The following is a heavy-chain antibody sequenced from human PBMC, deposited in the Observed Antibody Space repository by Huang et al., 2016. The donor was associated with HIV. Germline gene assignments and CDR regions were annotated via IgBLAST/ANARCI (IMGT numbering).Heavy chain of an antibody. Sequence: VESGGRSVQPGGSIKLSCVVSTLTFGAYWMSWVRQPPGKGLEWVDNIKQDESEKYYVDSVKGRFNISRDNARKVLFLEMDDLRVEDTAIYFCATKTAGMDIWGQGTTVTVSS. CDR2: IKQDESEK. J-gene: IGHJ6*02. CDR3: ATKTAGMDI. D-gene: IGHD1-7*01. V-gene: IGHV3-7*01. CDR1: TLTFGAYW.